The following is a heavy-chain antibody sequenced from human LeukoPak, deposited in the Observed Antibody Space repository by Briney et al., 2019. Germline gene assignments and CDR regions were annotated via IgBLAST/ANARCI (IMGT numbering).Heavy chain of an antibody. CDR3: VRDRAEGRAWVEFDP. J-gene: IGHJ5*02. CDR1: GFTVSSYG. CDR2: VYSDGVT. Sequence: PGGSLRLSCAASGFTVSSYGMSWVRQAPGRGPEWVSLVYSDGVTRYADSVQGRFTISRDNSKNTVYLQMNNLRVEDTAVYHCVRDRAEGRAWVEFDPWGQGRLVTVSS. V-gene: IGHV3-66*02.